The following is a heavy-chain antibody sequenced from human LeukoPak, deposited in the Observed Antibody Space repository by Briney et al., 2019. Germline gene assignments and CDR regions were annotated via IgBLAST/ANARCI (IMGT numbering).Heavy chain of an antibody. CDR1: GGSISSHY. J-gene: IGHJ6*03. CDR3: ARGYCSSTSCYYYYYYYMDV. Sequence: SETLSLTCTVSGGSISSHYWSWIRQPPGKGLEWIGYIYYSGSTNYNPSLKSRVTISVDTSKNQFSPKLSSVTAADTAVYYCARGYCSSTSCYYYYYYYMDVWGKGTTVTVSS. D-gene: IGHD2-2*01. CDR2: IYYSGST. V-gene: IGHV4-59*11.